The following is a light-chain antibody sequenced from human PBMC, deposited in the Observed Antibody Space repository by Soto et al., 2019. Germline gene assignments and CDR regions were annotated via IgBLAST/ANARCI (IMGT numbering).Light chain of an antibody. Sequence: QSALTQPASVSGSPGQSITISCTGTSSDVGGYNYVSWYQHHPGKAPKLMIYEVTNRPSGVSARFSGSKSGNTASLTISGLQADDAADYYCISYASSSTLIFGGGTKLTVL. CDR1: SSDVGGYNY. CDR3: ISYASSSTLI. CDR2: EVT. V-gene: IGLV2-14*01. J-gene: IGLJ2*01.